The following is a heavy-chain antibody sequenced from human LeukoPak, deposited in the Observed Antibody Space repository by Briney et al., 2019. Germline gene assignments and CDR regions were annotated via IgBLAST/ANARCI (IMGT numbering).Heavy chain of an antibody. CDR1: GYTFTSYG. Sequence: ASVKVSCKASGYTFTSYGISWVRQAPGQGLEWMGWISAYNGNTNYAQKLQGRVTMTTDTSTSTAYMELRSLRSDDTAVYYCARVFIAAAGKVLGTPYYYYMDVWGKGTTVTISS. D-gene: IGHD6-13*01. CDR2: ISAYNGNT. CDR3: ARVFIAAAGKVLGTPYYYYMDV. V-gene: IGHV1-18*01. J-gene: IGHJ6*03.